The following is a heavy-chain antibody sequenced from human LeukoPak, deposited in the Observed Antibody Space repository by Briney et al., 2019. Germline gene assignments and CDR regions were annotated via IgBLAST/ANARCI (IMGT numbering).Heavy chain of an antibody. V-gene: IGHV3-53*04. J-gene: IGHJ4*02. CDR3: ARMNSSGWYEGIHFDY. CDR1: GFTVSSNY. Sequence: PGGSLRLSCAASGFTVSSNYMSWVRQAPGKGLEWVSVIYSGGSTYYADSVKGRFTISRHNSKNTLYLQMNSLRAEDTAVYYCARMNSSGWYEGIHFDYWGQGTLVTVSS. CDR2: IYSGGST. D-gene: IGHD6-19*01.